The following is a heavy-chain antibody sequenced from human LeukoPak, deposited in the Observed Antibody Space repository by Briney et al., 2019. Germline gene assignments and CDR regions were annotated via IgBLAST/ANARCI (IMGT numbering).Heavy chain of an antibody. Sequence: PSETLSLTCAVYGGSFGGYYWSWIRQPPGKGLEWIGEINHSGSTNYNPSLKSRVTISVDTSKNQFSLKLSSVTAADTAVYYCARGRGANDYWGQGTLVTVSS. D-gene: IGHD3-16*01. J-gene: IGHJ4*02. CDR1: GGSFGGYY. CDR3: ARGRGANDY. CDR2: INHSGST. V-gene: IGHV4-34*01.